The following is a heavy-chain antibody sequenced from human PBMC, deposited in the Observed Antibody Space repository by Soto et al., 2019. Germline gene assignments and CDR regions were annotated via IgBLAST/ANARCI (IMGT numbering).Heavy chain of an antibody. Sequence: SETLSLTCAVYGGSFSGYYWSWIRQPPGKGLEWIGEINHSGSTNYNPSLKSRVTISVDTSKNQFSLKLSSVTAADTAVYYCARGGVVPANYYYYYMDVWGKGTTVTVSS. J-gene: IGHJ6*03. CDR2: INHSGST. V-gene: IGHV4-34*01. D-gene: IGHD2-2*01. CDR1: GGSFSGYY. CDR3: ARGGVVPANYYYYYMDV.